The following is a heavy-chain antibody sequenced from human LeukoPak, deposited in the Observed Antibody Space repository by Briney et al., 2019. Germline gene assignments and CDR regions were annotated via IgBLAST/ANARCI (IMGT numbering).Heavy chain of an antibody. CDR1: GFTFSTYG. J-gene: IGHJ4*02. D-gene: IGHD5-12*01. CDR3: AKEGLRGSLYYFDY. V-gene: IGHV3-30*18. Sequence: GGSLRLSCAASGFTFSTYGMHWVRQAPGKGLEWVAYISYAGSNKYFADSVKGRFTISRDNSKNTLYLQMNSLRADDTAVYYCAKEGLRGSLYYFDYWGQGTLVTVSS. CDR2: ISYAGSNK.